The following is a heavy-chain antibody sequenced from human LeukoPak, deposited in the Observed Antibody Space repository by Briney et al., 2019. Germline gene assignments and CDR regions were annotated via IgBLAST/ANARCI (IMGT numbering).Heavy chain of an antibody. D-gene: IGHD3-10*01. J-gene: IGHJ5*02. CDR3: VKDGAVVLWFGGLSTSANWFDP. CDR2: ISGSGSST. V-gene: IGHV3-23*01. CDR1: GFTFSTYA. Sequence: GGSLRLSCAASGFTFSTYAMSWVRQPPGKGLEWVSAISGSGSSTYYADSVKGRFTISRDSSKNTLYLQLNSLRAEDTAVYYCVKDGAVVLWFGGLSTSANWFDPWGQGTLVTVSS.